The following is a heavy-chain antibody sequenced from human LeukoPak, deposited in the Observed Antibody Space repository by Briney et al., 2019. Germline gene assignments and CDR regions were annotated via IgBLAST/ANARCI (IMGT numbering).Heavy chain of an antibody. D-gene: IGHD4-17*01. CDR3: ARRGESTTYGDYRFDY. CDR1: GFTFSNHA. V-gene: IGHV3-23*01. CDR2: ISGSSGLT. J-gene: IGHJ4*02. Sequence: GGSLRLSCAASGFTFSNHAMSWVRQAPGRGLEWASAISGSSGLTYYADSVKGRFTISRDNSKNTLFLQMNSLRAEDTAVYYCARRGESTTYGDYRFDYWGQGTLVTVSS.